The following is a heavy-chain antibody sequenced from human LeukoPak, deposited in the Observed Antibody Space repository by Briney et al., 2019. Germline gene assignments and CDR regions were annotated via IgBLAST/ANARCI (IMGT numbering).Heavy chain of an antibody. CDR1: GFTVSSNY. V-gene: IGHV3-53*01. Sequence: GGSLRLSCAASGFTVSSNYMSWVRQAPGKGLEWGSVIYSGGSTYYADSVKGRFTISRDNSKNTLYLQMNSLRAGGTAVYYCAREGYCGGDCYRRDAFDIWGQGTMVTVSS. D-gene: IGHD2-21*02. J-gene: IGHJ3*02. CDR2: IYSGGST. CDR3: AREGYCGGDCYRRDAFDI.